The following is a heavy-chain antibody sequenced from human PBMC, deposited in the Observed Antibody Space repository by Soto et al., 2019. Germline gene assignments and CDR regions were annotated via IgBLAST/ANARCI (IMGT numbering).Heavy chain of an antibody. V-gene: IGHV2-5*02. CDR2: IYWDDNK. D-gene: IGHD3-22*01. CDR1: GFSLTTSGVG. CDR3: AHRRGFDSSAYYYELDY. J-gene: IGHJ4*02. Sequence: QITLKESGPTLVKPTQTLTLTCTFSGFSLTTSGVGVGWVRQPPGKALEWPALIYWDDNKYYSPSLKSSLTITKDTSKNQVVLTMTNMDPVDTATYYCAHRRGFDSSAYYYELDYWGQGTLVTVSS.